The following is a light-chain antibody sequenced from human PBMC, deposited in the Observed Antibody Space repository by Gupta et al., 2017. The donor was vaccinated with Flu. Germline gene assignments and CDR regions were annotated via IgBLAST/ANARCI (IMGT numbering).Light chain of an antibody. CDR3: HDYGNFL. J-gene: IGKJ4*01. V-gene: IGKV3-20*01. CDR1: QSLTSDY. CDR2: GAS. Sequence: EMVLTQSPDTLSLSPGERATLSCRASQSLTSDYLGWYQQKPGQPPRLLIYGASRRDTGIPGRFSGSGSRSDFTLTSSRVEDEDFEIYEGHDYGNFLFGVGTRVEIK.